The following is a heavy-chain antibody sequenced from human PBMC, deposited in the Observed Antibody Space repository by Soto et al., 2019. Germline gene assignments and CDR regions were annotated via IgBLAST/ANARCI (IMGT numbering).Heavy chain of an antibody. J-gene: IGHJ3*02. D-gene: IGHD1-26*01. CDR1: GASIITGNFY. Sequence: QLQESGPGLVKPSETLSLTCTVSGASIITGNFYWAWIRQSPGTGLEWIGSICFGRDTYFNPSLNSRLTISPDTSKNQFSLNLNSGTAADTAVYDCARQPLHRVGSSISTLDMWGQGTVVTVSS. CDR2: ICFGRDT. CDR3: ARQPLHRVGSSISTLDM. V-gene: IGHV4-39*01.